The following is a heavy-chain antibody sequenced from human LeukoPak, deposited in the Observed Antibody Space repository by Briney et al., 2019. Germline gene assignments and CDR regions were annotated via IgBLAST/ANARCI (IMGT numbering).Heavy chain of an antibody. D-gene: IGHD5-18*01. Sequence: SETLSLTCTVSGGSISSYYWSWIRQPPGKGLEWIGYIYYSGSTNYNPSLKSRVTISVDTSKNQFSLKLSSVTAADTAVNYCARAQKGYSYGLPFDYWGQGTLVTVSS. V-gene: IGHV4-59*01. CDR3: ARAQKGYSYGLPFDY. CDR1: GGSISSYY. CDR2: IYYSGST. J-gene: IGHJ4*02.